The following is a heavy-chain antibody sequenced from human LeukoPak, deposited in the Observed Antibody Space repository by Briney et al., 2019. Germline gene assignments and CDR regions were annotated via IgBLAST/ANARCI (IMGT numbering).Heavy chain of an antibody. J-gene: IGHJ4*02. CDR2: ISGGNSFT. D-gene: IGHD5-24*01. CDR1: GFTFSDYY. CDR3: ASGRDGYTADY. Sequence: GGSLRLSCAASGFTFSDYYMIRIRQAPGKGLEWVSFISGGNSFTKHADSVMGRFTISRDNAKNSLYLQMNSLRVEDTAVYYCASGRDGYTADYWGQGTLVTVSA. V-gene: IGHV3-11*06.